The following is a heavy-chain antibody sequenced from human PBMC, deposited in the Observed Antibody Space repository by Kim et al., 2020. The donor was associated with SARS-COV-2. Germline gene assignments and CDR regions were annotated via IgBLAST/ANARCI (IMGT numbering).Heavy chain of an antibody. CDR1: GGSFSAYY. Sequence: ETLSLTCAVYGGSFSAYYWSWIRQPPGKGLEWIGEINHSGSTNYNPSLKSRVTISVDTSKNQFSLKLSSVTAADTAVYYCARAPPVTTFYYYYGMGVWG. J-gene: IGHJ6*02. CDR3: ARAPPVTTFYYYYGMGV. V-gene: IGHV4-34*01. CDR2: INHSGST. D-gene: IGHD4-17*01.